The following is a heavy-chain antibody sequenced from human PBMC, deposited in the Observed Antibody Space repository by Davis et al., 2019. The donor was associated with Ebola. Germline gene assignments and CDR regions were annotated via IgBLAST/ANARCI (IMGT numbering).Heavy chain of an antibody. Sequence: GGSLRLSCAASGFTFSSYAMSWVRQAPGKGLEWVSAISGSGGSTYYADSVKGRFTISRDNSKNTLYLQMNSLRAEDTAVYYCARVSTSSGNFYYYMDVWGKGTTVTVSS. CDR2: ISGSGGST. V-gene: IGHV3-23*01. CDR1: GFTFSSYA. J-gene: IGHJ6*03. CDR3: ARVSTSSGNFYYYMDV. D-gene: IGHD6-6*01.